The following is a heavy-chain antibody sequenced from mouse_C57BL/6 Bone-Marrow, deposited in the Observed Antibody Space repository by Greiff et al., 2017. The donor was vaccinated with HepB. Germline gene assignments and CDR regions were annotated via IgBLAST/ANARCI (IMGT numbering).Heavy chain of an antibody. CDR1: GYTFTDYY. Sequence: QVQLQQSGPELVKPGASVKISCKASGYTFTDYYINWVKQRPGQGLEWIGWIFPGSGSTYYNEKFKGKATLTVDKSSSTAYMLLSSLTSEDSAVYFCAKAHYYGSSGFDYWGQGTTLTVSS. J-gene: IGHJ2*01. CDR3: AKAHYYGSSGFDY. V-gene: IGHV1-75*01. CDR2: IFPGSGST. D-gene: IGHD1-1*01.